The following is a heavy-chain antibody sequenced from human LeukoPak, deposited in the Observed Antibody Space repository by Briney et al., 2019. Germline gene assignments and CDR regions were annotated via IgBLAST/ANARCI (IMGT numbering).Heavy chain of an antibody. CDR2: INSDGSST. D-gene: IGHD4-17*01. Sequence: PGGSLRLSCAASGFTSSSYWMHWVRQAPGKGLVWVSRINSDGSSTSYADSVKGRFTISRDNAKNTLYLQMNSLRTEDTAVYYCARIESYGDYDPDYWGQGTLVTVSS. CDR3: ARIESYGDYDPDY. V-gene: IGHV3-74*01. CDR1: GFTSSSYW. J-gene: IGHJ4*02.